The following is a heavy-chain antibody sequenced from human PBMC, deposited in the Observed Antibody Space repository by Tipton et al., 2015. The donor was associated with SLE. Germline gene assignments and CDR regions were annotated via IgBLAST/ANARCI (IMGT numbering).Heavy chain of an antibody. CDR3: ASANWNFEY. CDR1: GYSISSSSYY. CDR2: IYYSGST. V-gene: IGHV4-39*07. J-gene: IGHJ4*02. D-gene: IGHD1-1*01. Sequence: TLSLTCAVSGYSISSSSYYWGWIRQPPGKGLEWIGSIYYSGSTYYNPSLKSRVTISVDTSKNQFSLKLSSVTAADTAVYYCASANWNFEYWGQGTLVTVSS.